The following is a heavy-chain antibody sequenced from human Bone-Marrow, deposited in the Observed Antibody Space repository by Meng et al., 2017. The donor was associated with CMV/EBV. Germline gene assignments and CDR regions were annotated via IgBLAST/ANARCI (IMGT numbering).Heavy chain of an antibody. J-gene: IGHJ6*02. Sequence: SETLSLTCTVSGGSVSSGSYYWSWIRQPPGKGLEWIGYIYYSGSTNYNPSLKSRVTISVDTSKNQFSLKLSSVTAADTAVYYCARGPGNYDFWSGYYYYYYYGMDVWGQGTTVTVSS. V-gene: IGHV4-61*01. CDR1: GGSVSSGSYY. CDR3: ARGPGNYDFWSGYYYYYYYGMDV. CDR2: IYYSGST. D-gene: IGHD3-3*01.